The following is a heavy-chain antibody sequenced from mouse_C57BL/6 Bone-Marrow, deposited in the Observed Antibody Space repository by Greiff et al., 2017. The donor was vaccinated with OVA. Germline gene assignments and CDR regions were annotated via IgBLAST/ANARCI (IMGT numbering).Heavy chain of an antibody. J-gene: IGHJ3*01. D-gene: IGHD2-5*01. Sequence: VQLQQPGAELVKPGASVKMSCKASGYTFTSYWITWVKQRPGQGLEWIGDIYPGSGSTNYNEKFKSKATLTVDTSSSTAYMQLSSLTSEDSAVYYCARDYSNWAWFAYWGQGTRVTVSA. CDR1: GYTFTSYW. CDR2: IYPGSGST. V-gene: IGHV1-55*01. CDR3: ARDYSNWAWFAY.